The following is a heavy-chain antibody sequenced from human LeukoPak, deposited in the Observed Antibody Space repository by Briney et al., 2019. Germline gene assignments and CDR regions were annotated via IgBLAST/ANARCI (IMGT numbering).Heavy chain of an antibody. CDR2: INTNNGLT. Sequence: ASVKVSCKSSTYTFSSYIISWVRQAPGRGLEWLGWINTNNGLTNYAQRFRDRLTMTTDTSTNTVYMDLRSLISDDTAIYYCATNRHDRNGYYYYFDFWGQGTLVTVSS. D-gene: IGHD3-22*01. CDR1: TYTFSSYI. J-gene: IGHJ4*02. V-gene: IGHV1-18*01. CDR3: ATNRHDRNGYYYYFDF.